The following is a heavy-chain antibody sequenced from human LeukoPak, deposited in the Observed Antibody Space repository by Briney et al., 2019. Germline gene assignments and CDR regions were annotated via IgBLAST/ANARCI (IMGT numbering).Heavy chain of an antibody. CDR2: IRYDGSNK. Sequence: GGSLRLSCAASGFTFSSYGMHWVRQAPGKGLEWVAVIRYDGSNKYYADSVKGRFTISRDNSKNTLYLQMNSLRAEDTAVYYCARGGDRSAATYYYYGMDVWGQGTTVTVSS. J-gene: IGHJ6*02. CDR1: GFTFSSYG. CDR3: ARGGDRSAATYYYYGMDV. D-gene: IGHD2-15*01. V-gene: IGHV3-33*01.